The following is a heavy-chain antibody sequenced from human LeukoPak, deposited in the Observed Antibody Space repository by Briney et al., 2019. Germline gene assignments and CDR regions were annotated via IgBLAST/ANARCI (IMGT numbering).Heavy chain of an antibody. D-gene: IGHD6-13*01. CDR3: SRVAEAAAFDS. CDR2: ISYDGNNK. J-gene: IGHJ4*02. CDR1: GFTFSTYG. V-gene: IGHV3-30*03. Sequence: GGSLRLSCAVSGFTFSTYGMHWVRQAPGKGLEWVAVISYDGNNKYYADSVKGRFTISRDDSKKTLYLQMNSLKPEDTAVYYCSRVAEAAAFDSWGQGTLVTVSS.